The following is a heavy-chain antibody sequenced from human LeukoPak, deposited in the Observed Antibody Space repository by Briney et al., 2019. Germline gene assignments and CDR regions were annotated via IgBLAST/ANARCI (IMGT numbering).Heavy chain of an antibody. Sequence: ASVKVSCKASGYAFTSYVMHWVRQAPGQRLEWMGWINAGNGNTKYSQKFQGRVTITRDTSASTAYMELSSLRSEDTAVYYCARGSGYDPVDYWGQGTLVTVSS. J-gene: IGHJ4*02. CDR1: GYAFTSYV. CDR2: INAGNGNT. V-gene: IGHV1-3*01. CDR3: ARGSGYDPVDY. D-gene: IGHD5-12*01.